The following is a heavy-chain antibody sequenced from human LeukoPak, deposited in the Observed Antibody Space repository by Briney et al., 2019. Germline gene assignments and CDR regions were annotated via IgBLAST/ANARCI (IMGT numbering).Heavy chain of an antibody. CDR1: GFTFDDYA. CDR3: AKDMGPYYDILTGRVGIDY. Sequence: GRSLRLSCAASGFTFDDYAMHWVRQAPGKGLEWVSGISWNSGSIGYADSVKGRFTISRDNAKNSLYLQMNSLRAEDTALYYCAKDMGPYYDILTGRVGIDYWGQGTLVTVSS. V-gene: IGHV3-9*01. D-gene: IGHD3-9*01. J-gene: IGHJ4*02. CDR2: ISWNSGSI.